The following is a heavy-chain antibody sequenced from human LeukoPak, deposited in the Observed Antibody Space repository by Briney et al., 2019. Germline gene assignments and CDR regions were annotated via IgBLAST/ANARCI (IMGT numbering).Heavy chain of an antibody. J-gene: IGHJ6*03. CDR3: ARVPPGYYYYYYMGV. V-gene: IGHV1-69*05. Sequence: ASVKVSCKASGGTFSSYAISWVRQAPGQGLEWMGGIIPIFGTANYAQKFQGRVTITTDESTSTAYMELSSLRSEDTAVYYCARVPPGYYYYYYMGVWGKGTTVTVSS. CDR1: GGTFSSYA. CDR2: IIPIFGTA.